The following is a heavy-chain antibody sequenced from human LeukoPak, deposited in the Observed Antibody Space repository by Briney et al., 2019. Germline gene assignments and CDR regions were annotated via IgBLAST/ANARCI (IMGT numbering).Heavy chain of an antibody. D-gene: IGHD4-23*01. V-gene: IGHV4-59*01. Sequence: SETLSLTCTVSGGSISSYYWSWIRQPPGKGLEWIGYIYYSGSTNYNPSLTSRVTMSLDTSKNQFSLKLTSVTAADTAVYYCARENYSGNSFLFDYWGQGTLVTVSS. CDR2: IYYSGST. CDR1: GGSISSYY. CDR3: ARENYSGNSFLFDY. J-gene: IGHJ4*02.